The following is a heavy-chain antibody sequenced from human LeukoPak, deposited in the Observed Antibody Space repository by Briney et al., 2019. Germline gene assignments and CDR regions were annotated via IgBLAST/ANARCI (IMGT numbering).Heavy chain of an antibody. CDR2: ISGSGGKT. V-gene: IGHV3-23*01. J-gene: IGHJ5*02. Sequence: PGGSLRLSCAASGFTFSSYATGWVRQAPGKGLEWVSSISGSGGKTYYADSVKGLFTISRDNSKNTVYLQMNSLRAEDTALYYCAKHPYDTASQWFDPWGQGTLVTVSS. CDR1: GFTFSSYA. CDR3: AKHPYDTASQWFDP. D-gene: IGHD3-22*01.